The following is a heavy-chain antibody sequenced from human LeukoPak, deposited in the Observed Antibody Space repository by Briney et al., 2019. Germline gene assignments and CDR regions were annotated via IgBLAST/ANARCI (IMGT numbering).Heavy chain of an antibody. Sequence: GGSLRPSCAASGFTFSSYAMTWVRQAPGKGLEWVSGLSGSGGSTYYADYVKGRFIISRDNSKNTLYLQMNSLRAEDTAVYYCAKTADGSYYYGMDVWGQGTTVTVSS. V-gene: IGHV3-23*01. CDR2: LSGSGGST. CDR3: AKTADGSYYYGMDV. J-gene: IGHJ6*02. CDR1: GFTFSSYA. D-gene: IGHD6-13*01.